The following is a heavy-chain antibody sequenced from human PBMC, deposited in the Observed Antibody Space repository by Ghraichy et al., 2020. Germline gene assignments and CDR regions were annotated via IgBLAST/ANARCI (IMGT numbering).Heavy chain of an antibody. D-gene: IGHD6-13*01. Sequence: GGSLRLSCAASGFTFSSYSMNWVRQAPGKGLEWVLSISSSSSYIYYADSVKGRFTISRDNAKNSLYLQMNSLRAEDTAVYYCARVGAAASHDAFDIWGQGTMVTVSS. V-gene: IGHV3-21*01. CDR2: ISSSSSYI. J-gene: IGHJ3*02. CDR3: ARVGAAASHDAFDI. CDR1: GFTFSSYS.